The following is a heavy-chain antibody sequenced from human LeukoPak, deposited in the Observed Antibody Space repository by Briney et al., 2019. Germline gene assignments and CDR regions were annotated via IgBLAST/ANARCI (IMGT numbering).Heavy chain of an antibody. D-gene: IGHD3/OR15-3a*01. CDR3: AKARGDWLPNGGYYMDV. CDR1: GFTFSSYA. Sequence: GGSLRLSCAASGFTFSSYAMRWVRQAPGKGLEWVSAISGSGGSTYYAASVKGRFNISRDNSKNTLYLQMNSLSAEDTAVYYCAKARGDWLPNGGYYMDVWGKGTTVTVSS. V-gene: IGHV3-23*01. CDR2: ISGSGGST. J-gene: IGHJ6*03.